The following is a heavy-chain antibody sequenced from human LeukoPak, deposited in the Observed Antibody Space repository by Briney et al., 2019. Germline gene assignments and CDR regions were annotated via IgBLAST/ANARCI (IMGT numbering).Heavy chain of an antibody. CDR1: GGSFSGYY. J-gene: IGHJ4*02. CDR3: ASLASSSWPIDY. CDR2: INHSGST. V-gene: IGHV4-34*01. D-gene: IGHD6-13*01. Sequence: SETLSLTCAVYGGSFSGYYWSWIRQPPGKGLEWIGEINHSGSTNYNPSLKSRVTISVDTSKNQFSLKLSSVTAADTAVYYCASLASSSWPIDYWGQGTLVTVSS.